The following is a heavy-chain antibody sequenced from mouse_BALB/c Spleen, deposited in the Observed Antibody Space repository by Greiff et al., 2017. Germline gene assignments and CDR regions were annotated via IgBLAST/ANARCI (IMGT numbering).Heavy chain of an antibody. Sequence: QVQLQQSGAELAKPGASVKMSCKASGYTFTSYWMHWVKQRPGQGLEWIGYINPSTGYTEYNQKFKDKATLTADKSSSTAYMQLSSLTSEDSAVYYCAKRDLDGDYWGQGTTLTVSS. J-gene: IGHJ2*01. CDR1: GYTFTSYW. V-gene: IGHV1-7*01. D-gene: IGHD2-3*01. CDR3: AKRDLDGDY. CDR2: INPSTGYT.